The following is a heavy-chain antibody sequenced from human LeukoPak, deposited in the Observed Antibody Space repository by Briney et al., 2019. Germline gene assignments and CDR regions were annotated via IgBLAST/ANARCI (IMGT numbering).Heavy chain of an antibody. CDR2: IYYSGST. CDR3: ARGTTNDFWSGYNFDY. D-gene: IGHD3-3*01. CDR1: GGSISSYY. V-gene: IGHV4-59*08. Sequence: PSETLSLTCTVSGGSISSYYWSWIRQPPGKGLEWIGYIYYSGSTNYNPSLKSRVTISVDTSKNQFSLKLSSVTAADTAVYYCARGTTNDFWSGYNFDYWGQGTLATVSS. J-gene: IGHJ4*02.